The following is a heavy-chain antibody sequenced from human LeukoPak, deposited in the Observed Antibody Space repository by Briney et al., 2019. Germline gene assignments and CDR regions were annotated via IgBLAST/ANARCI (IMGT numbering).Heavy chain of an antibody. CDR1: GGSVSGYY. CDR3: AACSGGSCYLDY. CDR2: INHSGST. Sequence: SETLSLTCAVYGGSVSGYYWIWIRQPPGKGLEWIGEINHSGSTNYNPSLKSRVTISVDTSKNQFSLKLSSVTAADTAVYYCAACSGGSCYLDYWGQGTLVTVSS. V-gene: IGHV4-34*01. D-gene: IGHD2-15*01. J-gene: IGHJ4*02.